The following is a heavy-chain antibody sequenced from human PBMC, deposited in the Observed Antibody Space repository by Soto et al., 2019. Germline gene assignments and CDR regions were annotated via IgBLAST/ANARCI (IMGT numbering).Heavy chain of an antibody. CDR2: IYYIGST. V-gene: IGHV4-59*08. Sequence: QVQLQESGPGLLKSSETLSLTCTVSGYSISGYYWCWIRPPPGKGLEWIGQIYYIGSTTYHPSLMSRVTISVDTSNHQFSLKMPSVTAADTALYYCARHVDRYGADAFYICGQGAKDSVAS. CDR3: ARHVDRYGADAFYI. J-gene: IGHJ3*02. D-gene: IGHD4-17*01. CDR1: GYSISGYY.